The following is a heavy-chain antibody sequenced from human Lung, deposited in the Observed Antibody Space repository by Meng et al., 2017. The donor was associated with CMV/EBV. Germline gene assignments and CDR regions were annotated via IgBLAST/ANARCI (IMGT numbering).Heavy chain of an antibody. Sequence: SEXVSXXASGGTFSSYTISWVRQAPGQGLEWMGRIIPILGIANYAQKFQGRVTITADKSTSTAYMELSSLRSEDTAVYYCARDSSGDSSPGDYYYYGMDVWGQGNXVTGSS. J-gene: IGHJ6*01. V-gene: IGHV1-69*04. D-gene: IGHD3-22*01. CDR2: IIPILGIA. CDR1: GGTFSSYT. CDR3: ARDSSGDSSPGDYYYYGMDV.